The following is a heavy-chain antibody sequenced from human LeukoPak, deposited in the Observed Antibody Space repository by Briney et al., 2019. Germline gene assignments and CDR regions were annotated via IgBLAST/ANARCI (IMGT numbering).Heavy chain of an antibody. CDR2: FDPEDGET. CDR3: ATFAWTYYYDSSGYAFDI. D-gene: IGHD3-22*01. Sequence: ASVKVSCKVSGYTLTELSMHWVRQAPGKGLEWMGGFDPEDGETIYAQKFQGRVTMTEDTSTDTAYMELSSLRSEDTAVYYCATFAWTYYYDSSGYAFDIWGQGTMVTVSS. J-gene: IGHJ3*02. CDR1: GYTLTELS. V-gene: IGHV1-24*01.